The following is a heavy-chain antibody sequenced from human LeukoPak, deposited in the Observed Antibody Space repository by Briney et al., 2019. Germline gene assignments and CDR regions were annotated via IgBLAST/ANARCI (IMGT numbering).Heavy chain of an antibody. Sequence: GGSLRLSCAASGFTFSSYAMHWVRQAPGKGLEWVAVISYDGSNKYYADSVKGRFTISRDNSKNTLYLQMNSLRAEDTAVYYCARGLNAGDILTGTHFDYWGQGTLVTVSS. CDR3: ARGLNAGDILTGTHFDY. CDR2: ISYDGSNK. J-gene: IGHJ4*02. D-gene: IGHD3-9*01. V-gene: IGHV3-30-3*01. CDR1: GFTFSSYA.